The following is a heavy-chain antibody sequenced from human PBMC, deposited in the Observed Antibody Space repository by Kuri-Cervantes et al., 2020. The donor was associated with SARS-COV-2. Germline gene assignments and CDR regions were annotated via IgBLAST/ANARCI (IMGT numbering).Heavy chain of an antibody. V-gene: IGHV4-39*07. J-gene: IGHJ6*02. CDR1: GGSISSSNYY. CDR2: IYYTGTT. Sequence: SETLSLTCTVSGGSISSSNYYWDWIRQPPGKGLEWIGKIYYTGTTYSNPSLKSRVTISVDTSKNQFSLKLSSVTAADTAVYYCARGGWMDVWGQGTTVTVSS. D-gene: IGHD6-19*01. CDR3: ARGGWMDV.